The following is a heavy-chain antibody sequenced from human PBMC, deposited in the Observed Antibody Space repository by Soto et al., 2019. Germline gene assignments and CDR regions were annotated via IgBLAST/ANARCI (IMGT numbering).Heavy chain of an antibody. Sequence: SETLSLTCAVSGGSISSGGYSWSWIRHPPGKGLEWIGYIYHSGSTYYNPSLKSRVTISVDRSKNQFSLKLSSVTAADTAVYSCASEPGPWGQGTLVTVSS. CDR3: ASEPGP. V-gene: IGHV4-30-2*01. J-gene: IGHJ5*02. CDR2: IYHSGST. CDR1: GGSISSGGYS.